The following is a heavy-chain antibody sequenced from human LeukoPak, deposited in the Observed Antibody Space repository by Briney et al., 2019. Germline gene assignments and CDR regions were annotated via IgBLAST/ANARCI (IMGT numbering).Heavy chain of an antibody. Sequence: ASVKVSCKASGYTFTSYGISWVRQAPGQGLEWMGWISAYNGNTNYAQKLQGRVTMTRDTSTSTVYMELSSLRSEDTAVYYCAREFYYDFWSGYFNPKNWFDPWGQGTLVTVSS. CDR2: ISAYNGNT. CDR1: GYTFTSYG. CDR3: AREFYYDFWSGYFNPKNWFDP. V-gene: IGHV1-18*01. D-gene: IGHD3-3*01. J-gene: IGHJ5*02.